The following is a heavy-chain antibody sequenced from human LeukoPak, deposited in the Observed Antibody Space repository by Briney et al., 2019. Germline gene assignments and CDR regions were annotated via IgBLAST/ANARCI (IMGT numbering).Heavy chain of an antibody. CDR2: IWYDGSNK. D-gene: IGHD5-12*01. V-gene: IGHV3-33*06. J-gene: IGHJ4*02. CDR1: GFTFSSYG. Sequence: PGGSLRLSCAASGFTFSSYGMHRVRQAPGKGLEWVAVIWYDGSNKYYADSVKGRFTISRDNSKNTLYLQMNSLRAEDTAVYYCAKDRYIVATIAFDYWGQGTLVTVSS. CDR3: AKDRYIVATIAFDY.